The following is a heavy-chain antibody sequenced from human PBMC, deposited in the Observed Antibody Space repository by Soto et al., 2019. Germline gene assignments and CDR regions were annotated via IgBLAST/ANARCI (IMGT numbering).Heavy chain of an antibody. CDR1: GFTFSNYW. CDR2: INTDGSRT. V-gene: IGHV3-74*01. Sequence: GGSLRLSCASSGFTFSNYWMHWVRQAPGKGLMWVSRINTDGSRTTYADSVKGRFAISRDNAKNTVYLQMNSLRAEDTAVYYCARVKSGSYDWFDPWGQGTLVTVSS. CDR3: ARVKSGSYDWFDP. D-gene: IGHD3-10*01. J-gene: IGHJ5*02.